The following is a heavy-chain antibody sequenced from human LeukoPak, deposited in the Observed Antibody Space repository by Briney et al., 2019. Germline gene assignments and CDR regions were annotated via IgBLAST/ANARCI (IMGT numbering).Heavy chain of an antibody. CDR1: GYTFTSYT. D-gene: IGHD3-3*01. Sequence: ASVKVSCKASGYTFTSYTIHWVRQAPGQRLEWMGWINAGNGNTKYSQEFQDRVTITRDTSASTAYMELSSLRSEDMAIYYCARARYETRIWPKSRYDYYHYMDVWGKGTTVTVSS. J-gene: IGHJ6*03. V-gene: IGHV1-3*03. CDR3: ARARYETRIWPKSRYDYYHYMDV. CDR2: INAGNGNT.